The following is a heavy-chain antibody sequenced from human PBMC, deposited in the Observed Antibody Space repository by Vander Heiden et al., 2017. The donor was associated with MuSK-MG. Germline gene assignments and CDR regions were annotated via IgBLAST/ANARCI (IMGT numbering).Heavy chain of an antibody. J-gene: IGHJ6*02. CDR1: GFTYSSYG. V-gene: IGHV3-33*01. Sequence: QVQLVESGGGVVQPGRSLRLSCAAHGFTYSSYGMHWVREGPGKGLEWVEVIWYDGSNKYYAESVKGRLTISRDNSKNTLYLQMNSLRAEDTAVYYCARDRVTTVTPDYYYGMDVWGQGTTVTVSS. CDR2: IWYDGSNK. D-gene: IGHD4-17*01. CDR3: ARDRVTTVTPDYYYGMDV.